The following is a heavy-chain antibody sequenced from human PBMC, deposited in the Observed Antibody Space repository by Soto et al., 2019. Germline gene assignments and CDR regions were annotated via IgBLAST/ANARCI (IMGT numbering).Heavy chain of an antibody. Sequence: ASVKVSCKASGGTFSSYAISWVRQAPGQGLEWMGGIIPIFGTANYAQKFQGRVTITADESTSTAYMELSSLRSEDTAVYYCARVGCSGGSCYLRWDYYYYMDVWGKGTTVTVSS. CDR1: GGTFSSYA. V-gene: IGHV1-69*13. D-gene: IGHD2-15*01. CDR3: ARVGCSGGSCYLRWDYYYYMDV. J-gene: IGHJ6*03. CDR2: IIPIFGTA.